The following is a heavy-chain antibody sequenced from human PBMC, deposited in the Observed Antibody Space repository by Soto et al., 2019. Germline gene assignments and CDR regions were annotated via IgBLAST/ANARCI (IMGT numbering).Heavy chain of an antibody. CDR1: GGTFSSYA. V-gene: IGHV1-69*01. Sequence: QVPLVQSGAEVKKPGSSVKVSCKASGGTFSSYAISWVRQAPGQGLEWMGGIIPIFGTANYAQKFQGRVTITADESTSTAYMELSSLRSEDTAVYYCARDGGYSSYYYYYYGMDVWGQGTTVTVSS. J-gene: IGHJ6*02. D-gene: IGHD5-18*01. CDR2: IIPIFGTA. CDR3: ARDGGYSSYYYYYYGMDV.